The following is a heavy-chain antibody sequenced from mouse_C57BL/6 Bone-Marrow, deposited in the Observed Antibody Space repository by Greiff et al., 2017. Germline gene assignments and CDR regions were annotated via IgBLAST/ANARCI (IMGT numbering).Heavy chain of an antibody. Sequence: EVQRVESGGGLVQSGRSLRLSCATSGFTFSDFYMEWVRQAPGKGLEWIAASRNKANDYTTEYSASVKGRFIVSRDTSQSILYLQMNALRAEDTAIYYCARDTVGAWFAYWGQGTLVTVSA. CDR1: GFTFSDFY. J-gene: IGHJ3*01. CDR2: SRNKANDYTT. CDR3: ARDTVGAWFAY. V-gene: IGHV7-1*01.